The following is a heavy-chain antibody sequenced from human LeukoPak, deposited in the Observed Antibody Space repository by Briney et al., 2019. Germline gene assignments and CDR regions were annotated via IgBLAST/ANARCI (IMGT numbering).Heavy chain of an antibody. CDR3: AKVESLIVVVPAAIFDY. Sequence: GGSLRLSCAASGFTFSSYGMHWVRQAPGKGLEWVAFIRYDGSNKYYADSVKGRFTISRDNSKNMLYLQMNSLRAEDTAVYYCAKVESLIVVVPAAIFDYWGQGTLVTVSS. CDR1: GFTFSSYG. V-gene: IGHV3-30*02. J-gene: IGHJ4*02. D-gene: IGHD2-2*01. CDR2: IRYDGSNK.